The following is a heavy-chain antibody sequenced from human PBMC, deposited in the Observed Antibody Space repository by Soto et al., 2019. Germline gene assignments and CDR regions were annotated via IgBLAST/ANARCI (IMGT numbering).Heavy chain of an antibody. CDR1: GFTVSSNH. Sequence: EVQLVESGGGLVQPGGSLRLSCAASGFTVSSNHMSWVRQAPGKGLEWVSVIYIGGSPYYAVSVNGRYPISRDNSKISGSHHRDSVSLEDTAVYAGARSGPYGDYYYWGQGTLVTVSS. J-gene: IGHJ4*02. CDR3: ARSGPYGDYYY. D-gene: IGHD4-17*01. V-gene: IGHV3-66*01. CDR2: IYIGGSP.